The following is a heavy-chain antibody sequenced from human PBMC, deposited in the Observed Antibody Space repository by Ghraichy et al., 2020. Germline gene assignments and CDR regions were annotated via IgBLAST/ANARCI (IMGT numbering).Heavy chain of an antibody. J-gene: IGHJ6*02. D-gene: IGHD5-12*01. CDR2: IIPILGIA. CDR1: GGTFSSYA. Sequence: SVKVSCKASGGTFSSYAISWVRQAPGQGLEWMGRIIPILGIANYAQKFQGRVTITADKSTSTAYMELSSLRSEDTAVYYCAVRVATMPIAYYYYGMDVWGQGTTVTVSS. CDR3: AVRVATMPIAYYYYGMDV. V-gene: IGHV1-69*04.